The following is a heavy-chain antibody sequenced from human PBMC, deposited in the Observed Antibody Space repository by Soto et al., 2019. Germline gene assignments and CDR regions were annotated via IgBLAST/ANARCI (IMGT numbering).Heavy chain of an antibody. D-gene: IGHD5-12*01. J-gene: IGHJ3*02. V-gene: IGHV4-34*01. CDR3: ARGRGWLPHRAFDI. CDR1: GGNFRGYY. CDR2: INHSGST. Sequence: SETLSLTCAVYGGNFRGYYWSWIRQPQGKGLEWIGEINHSGSTNYNPSLKSRVTISVDTSKNQFSLKLSSVTAADTAVYYCARGRGWLPHRAFDIWGQGTMVTVSS.